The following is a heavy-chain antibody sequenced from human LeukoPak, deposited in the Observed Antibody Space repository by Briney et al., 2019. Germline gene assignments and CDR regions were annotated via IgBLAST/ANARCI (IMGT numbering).Heavy chain of an antibody. CDR3: ARGTSTVVTPEYYYYYCMDV. J-gene: IGHJ6*03. D-gene: IGHD4-23*01. CDR1: GASISSSH. V-gene: IGHV4-4*09. CDR2: IHTSGGS. Sequence: SETLSLTCNVSGASISSSHWSWVRQPPGKGLEWIGNIHTSGGSNYSPSLKSRVTISLDTSRNQFSLKLTSVTAADTAVYYCARGTSTVVTPEYYYYYCMDVWGKGITVTVSS.